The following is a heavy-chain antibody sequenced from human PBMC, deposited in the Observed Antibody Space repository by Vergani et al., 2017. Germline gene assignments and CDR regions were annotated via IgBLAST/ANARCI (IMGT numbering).Heavy chain of an antibody. CDR3: AGRLAARHHSSGGHIDY. V-gene: IGHV1-69*01. CDR1: GGTFSSYA. D-gene: IGHD6-6*01. Sequence: QVQLVQSGAEVKKPGSSVKVSCKASGGTFSSYAISWVRQAPGQGLEWMGGIIPIFGTPNYAQTFQGRVTITAAESTSTAYMERSSLRSEDTAVYYCAGRLAARHHSSGGHIDYWGQGTLVTVSS. J-gene: IGHJ4*02. CDR2: IIPIFGTP.